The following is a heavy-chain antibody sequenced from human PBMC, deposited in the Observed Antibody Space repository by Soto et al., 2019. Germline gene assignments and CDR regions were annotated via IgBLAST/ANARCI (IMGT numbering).Heavy chain of an antibody. V-gene: IGHV4-4*02. J-gene: IGHJ5*02. CDR1: GGSISSSNW. CDR2: VYHSGST. D-gene: IGHD3-22*01. Sequence: SETLSLTCAVSGGSISSSNWWSWVRQPPGKGLEWIGEVYHSGSTTYNPSLKSRVTMSVDKSKNHFSLKMNSVTAADTAVYYCARSYYYDRSGYFGPWGQGILVT. CDR3: ARSYYYDRSGYFGP.